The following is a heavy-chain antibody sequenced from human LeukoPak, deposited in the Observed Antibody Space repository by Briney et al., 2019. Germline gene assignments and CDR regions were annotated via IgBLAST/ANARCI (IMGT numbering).Heavy chain of an antibody. V-gene: IGHV1-24*01. Sequence: ASVKVSFKVSGYTLTELSIHWVRQAPGKGLEWMGGFDPEYGGIIYAQKFQGRVTMTEDTSTDTAYMELSSLRSEDTAMYYCATDLATAMVKDQSNYWGQGTLVTVSS. CDR2: FDPEYGGI. CDR3: ATDLATAMVKDQSNY. D-gene: IGHD5-18*01. CDR1: GYTLTELS. J-gene: IGHJ4*02.